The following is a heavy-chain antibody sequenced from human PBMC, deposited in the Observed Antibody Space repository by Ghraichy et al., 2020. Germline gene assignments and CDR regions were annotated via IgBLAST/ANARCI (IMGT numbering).Heavy chain of an antibody. D-gene: IGHD7-27*01. CDR3: AIGRGLGRLGLGFHYAMGV. V-gene: IGHV4-4*02. J-gene: IGHJ6*02. Sequence: SETLSLTCAVSGGSISSSNCWNWVRQSPGKGLEWIGEIFDTGRTNYNPSFRSRATISVDKSKNQFSLRLTSVTAADAAAYYCAIGRGLGRLGLGFHYAMGVWGHGTAVTVSS. CDR2: IFDTGRT. CDR1: GGSISSSNC.